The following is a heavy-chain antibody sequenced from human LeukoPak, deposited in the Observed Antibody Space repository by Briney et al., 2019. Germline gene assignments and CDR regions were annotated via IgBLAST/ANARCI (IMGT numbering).Heavy chain of an antibody. CDR1: GGTFSSYA. D-gene: IGHD2-2*01. J-gene: IGHJ4*02. CDR3: AKGGSTSPNGINDY. CDR2: IIPIFGTA. V-gene: IGHV1-69*05. Sequence: SVKVSCKASGGTFSSYAISWVRQAPGQGLEWMGRIIPIFGTANYAQKFQGRVTITTDESTSTAYMELSSLRAEDTAVYYCAKGGSTSPNGINDYWGQGTLVTVSS.